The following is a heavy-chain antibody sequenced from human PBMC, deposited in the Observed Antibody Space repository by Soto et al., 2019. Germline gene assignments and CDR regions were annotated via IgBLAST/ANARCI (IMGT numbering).Heavy chain of an antibody. CDR3: ARSHCGGDCYSDY. D-gene: IGHD2-21*02. J-gene: IGHJ4*02. Sequence: SETLSLTCTVSGGSISSSSYYWGWIRQPPGKGLEWIGSIYYSGSTYYNPSLKSRVTISVDTSKNQFSLKLSSVTAADTAVYYCARSHCGGDCYSDYWGQGTLVTVSS. CDR1: GGSISSSSYY. CDR2: IYYSGST. V-gene: IGHV4-39*01.